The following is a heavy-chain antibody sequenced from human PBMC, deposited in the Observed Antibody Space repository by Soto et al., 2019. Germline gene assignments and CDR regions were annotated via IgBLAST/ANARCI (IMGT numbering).Heavy chain of an antibody. CDR2: ISAYNGNT. CDR1: GYTFTSYG. V-gene: IGHV1-18*01. CDR3: ARDDRGYGDYVLNFDY. D-gene: IGHD4-17*01. Sequence: QVQLVQSGAEVKKPGASVKVSCKASGYTFTSYGISWVRQAPGQGLEWMGWISAYNGNTNYAQKLQGRVTMTTDTSTSTAYMELRSLRSDYTAVYYCARDDRGYGDYVLNFDYLGQGTLVTVSS. J-gene: IGHJ4*02.